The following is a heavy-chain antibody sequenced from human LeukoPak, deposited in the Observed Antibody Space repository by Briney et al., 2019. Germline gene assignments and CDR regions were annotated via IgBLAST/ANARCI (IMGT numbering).Heavy chain of an antibody. Sequence: ASVKVSCKASRYTFTRYYMHWVRQAPGQGLEWMGWINPNSGGTNYAQKFQGRVTMTRDTSISTAYMELSRLRSDDTAVYYCARDLRDCSGGSCYSGSVYYYMDVWGKGTTVTVSS. D-gene: IGHD2-15*01. CDR2: INPNSGGT. V-gene: IGHV1-2*02. J-gene: IGHJ6*03. CDR3: ARDLRDCSGGSCYSGSVYYYMDV. CDR1: RYTFTRYY.